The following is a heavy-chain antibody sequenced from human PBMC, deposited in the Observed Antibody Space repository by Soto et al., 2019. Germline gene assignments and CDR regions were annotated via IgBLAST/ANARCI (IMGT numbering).Heavy chain of an antibody. CDR1: GDSVSSGDYY. CDR2: VYFSGST. J-gene: IGHJ5*02. D-gene: IGHD3-16*01. CDR3: ARITVGTYMIYWSDP. V-gene: IGHV4-61*08. Sequence: SETLSLTCSVSGDSVSSGDYYWSWIRQPPGKGLEWIGHVYFSGSTNYIPSLKSRLTMSVDTAKNQFSLKLNSVTAADTAVYYCARITVGTYMIYWSDPWGQGTKVTVYS.